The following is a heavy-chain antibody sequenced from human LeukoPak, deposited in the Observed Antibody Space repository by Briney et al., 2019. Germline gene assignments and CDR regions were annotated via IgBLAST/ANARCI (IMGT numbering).Heavy chain of an antibody. D-gene: IGHD2-2*01. CDR1: GFTFDYYA. CDR2: IIWNSGSI. Sequence: PGGSLRLSFAASGFTFDYYAMHWVRPAPGKGLEWVSGIIWNSGSIGYADSVKGRFTISRDNAKNSLYLQMNSLRAEDTALYYCAKGLGYCSSTSCSKLSYYYGMDVWGQGTTVTVSS. CDR3: AKGLGYCSSTSCSKLSYYYGMDV. V-gene: IGHV3-9*01. J-gene: IGHJ6*02.